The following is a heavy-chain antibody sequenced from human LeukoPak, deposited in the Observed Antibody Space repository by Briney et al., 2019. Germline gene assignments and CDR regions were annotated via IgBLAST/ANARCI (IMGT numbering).Heavy chain of an antibody. D-gene: IGHD2-2*01. J-gene: IGHJ4*02. V-gene: IGHV3-30*18. CDR2: ISYDGSNK. CDR1: GFTFSSYG. Sequence: GGSLRLSCAASGFTFSSYGMHWGRQAPGKGLEWVAVISYDGSNKYYADSVKGRFTISRDNSKNTLYLQMNSLRAEDTAVYYCAKDGAPLSLRGQLLDYWGQGTLVTVSS. CDR3: AKDGAPLSLRGQLLDY.